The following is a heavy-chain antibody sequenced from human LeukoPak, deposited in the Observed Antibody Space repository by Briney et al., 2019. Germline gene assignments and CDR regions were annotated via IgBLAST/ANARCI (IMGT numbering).Heavy chain of an antibody. Sequence: GGSLRLSCAVSGLSFNRAWMNWVRQAPGKGLEWVGRVKSRSDGGTIDHAPPVKDRFIISGDESKNTLYLQMNSLKTEDTAVYYCTTENAKGDYWGQGTLVTVSS. CDR3: TTENAKGDY. CDR1: GLSFNRAW. V-gene: IGHV3-15*07. CDR2: VKSRSDGGTI. J-gene: IGHJ4*02.